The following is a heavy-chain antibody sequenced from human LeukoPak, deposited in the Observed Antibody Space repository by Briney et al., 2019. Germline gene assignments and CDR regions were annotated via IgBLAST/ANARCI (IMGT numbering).Heavy chain of an antibody. CDR1: GFTVSSSY. Sequence: GGSLRLSCAASGFTVSSSYMYWVRQAPGKGLEWVSFFYRGDSTYYAESVRGRYTISRDNSKNTLYLLMNSLIPEDTAVYYCAREVVSSPSYFDSWGQGTLVTVSS. J-gene: IGHJ4*02. D-gene: IGHD2-15*01. CDR3: AREVVSSPSYFDS. CDR2: FYRGDST. V-gene: IGHV3-53*01.